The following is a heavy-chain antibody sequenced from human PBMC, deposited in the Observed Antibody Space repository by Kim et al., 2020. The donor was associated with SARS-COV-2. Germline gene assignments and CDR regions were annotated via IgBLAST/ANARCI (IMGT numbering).Heavy chain of an antibody. CDR3: TRQIHDYGGLPNGMDV. V-gene: IGHV3-73*01. D-gene: IGHD4-17*01. Sequence: GGSLRLSCAASGFTFSGSAMHWVRQASGKGLEWVGRIRSKANSYATAYAASVKGRFTISRDDSKNTAYLQMNSLKTEDTAVYYCTRQIHDYGGLPNGMDVWGQGTTVTVSS. J-gene: IGHJ6*02. CDR2: IRSKANSYAT. CDR1: GFTFSGSA.